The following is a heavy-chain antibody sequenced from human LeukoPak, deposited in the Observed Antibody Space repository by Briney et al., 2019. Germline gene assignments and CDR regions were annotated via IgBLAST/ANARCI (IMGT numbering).Heavy chain of an antibody. CDR3: ARGLVGAHFDY. V-gene: IGHV3-53*01. CDR1: GFTVSSNY. J-gene: IGHJ4*02. D-gene: IGHD1-26*01. CDR2: IYSGGTT. Sequence: GGSLRLSCAASGFTVSSNYMNWGRQAPGKGLEWVSVIYSGGTTYYADSVKGRFTISRDNSKNTLYLQMNSLRAEDTAVYYCARGLVGAHFDYWGQGTLVTVSS.